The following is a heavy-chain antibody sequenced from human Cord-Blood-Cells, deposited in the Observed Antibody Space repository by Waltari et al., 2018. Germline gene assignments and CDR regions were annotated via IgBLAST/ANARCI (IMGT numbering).Heavy chain of an antibody. CDR3: TRAPQNDIDYCDY. CDR1: GFTFSSYG. V-gene: IGHV3-33*01. Sequence: VQLVASGGGVVQPGRSLRLSCAASGFTFSSYGMHWVRQAPGKGLEWVAVIWYDGSNKYYADSVKGRFTISRDTSKNTLYLQMNSLRAEDTAVYYCTRAPQNDIDYCDYWSQVTLVTVSS. CDR2: IWYDGSNK. J-gene: IGHJ4*02. D-gene: IGHD3-9*01.